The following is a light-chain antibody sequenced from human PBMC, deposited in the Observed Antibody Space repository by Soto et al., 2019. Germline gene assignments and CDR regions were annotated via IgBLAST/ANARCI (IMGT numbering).Light chain of an antibody. CDR1: SSNIVGNK. J-gene: IGLJ3*02. CDR2: RNN. CDR3: AAWDDSLSGWV. V-gene: IGLV1-47*01. Sequence: QPVLTQPPSASGTPGQRVTISCSGSSSNIVGNKVYWYQQVPGTAPKLLIYRNNQRPSGVPDRFSGSKSGTSASLAISGLRSEDEADYYCAAWDDSLSGWVFGGGTKLTVL.